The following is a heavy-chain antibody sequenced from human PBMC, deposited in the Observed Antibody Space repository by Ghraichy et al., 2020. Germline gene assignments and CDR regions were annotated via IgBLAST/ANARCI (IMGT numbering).Heavy chain of an antibody. Sequence: GGSLRLSCAASGFSFSSYWMSWVRQAPGKGLEWVANINQDGSEKYYVDSVKGRFSISRDNAKNSLYLQMNSLRAEDTAVYYCARGRGYNYGYNYWGQGTLVTVSS. CDR1: GFSFSSYW. D-gene: IGHD5-18*01. CDR2: INQDGSEK. CDR3: ARGRGYNYGYNY. V-gene: IGHV3-7*01. J-gene: IGHJ4*02.